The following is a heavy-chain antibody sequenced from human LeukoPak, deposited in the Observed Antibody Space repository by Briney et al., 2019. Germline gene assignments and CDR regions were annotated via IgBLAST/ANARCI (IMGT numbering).Heavy chain of an antibody. D-gene: IGHD6-13*01. Sequence: GGSLRLSCAASGFTFNNYAMNWVRQAPGKGLEWVSYISSSGSTIYDADSVKGRFTISRDNAKNSLYLQMNSLRAEDTAVYYCARFPGSHYSSPLDYWGQGTLVTVSS. CDR1: GFTFNNYA. CDR3: ARFPGSHYSSPLDY. J-gene: IGHJ4*02. CDR2: ISSSGSTI. V-gene: IGHV3-48*04.